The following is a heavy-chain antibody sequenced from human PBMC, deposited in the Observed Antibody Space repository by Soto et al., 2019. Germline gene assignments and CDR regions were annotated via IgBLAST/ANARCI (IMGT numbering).Heavy chain of an antibody. Sequence: QVQLVQSGAEVKKPGSSVKVSCKASGGTFSSYAISWVRQAPGQGLEWMGGIIPISGTANYAQKFQGRVTITSDESTSTGYMELSSLSSEDPAVYYCARSQGSSTSLEIYYYYYYGMDVCGEGTTVTVSS. V-gene: IGHV1-69*01. D-gene: IGHD2-2*01. CDR2: IIPISGTA. J-gene: IGHJ6*04. CDR1: GGTFSSYA. CDR3: ARSQGSSTSLEIYYYYYYGMDV.